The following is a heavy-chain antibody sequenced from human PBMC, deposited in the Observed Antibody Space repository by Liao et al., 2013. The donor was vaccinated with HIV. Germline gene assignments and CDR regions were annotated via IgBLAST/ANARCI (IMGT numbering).Heavy chain of an antibody. Sequence: QVQLQESGPGLVKPLETLSLTCSVSGGSMRAFFWSWIRQPAGKGLEWIGRFDTSGNTNYNPSLKSRVTMSVDTSKNQLSLKVNSVAAADTGLYYCAGAPFNTSSARYYFTYWGQGPWSPSPQ. CDR3: AGAPFNTSSARYYFTY. J-gene: IGHJ4*02. D-gene: IGHD6-6*01. CDR2: FDTSGNT. V-gene: IGHV4-4*07. CDR1: GGSMRAFF.